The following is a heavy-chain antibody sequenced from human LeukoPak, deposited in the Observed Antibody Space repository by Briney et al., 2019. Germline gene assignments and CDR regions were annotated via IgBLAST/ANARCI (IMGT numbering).Heavy chain of an antibody. V-gene: IGHV1-18*01. CDR3: ARDILGYCSSTSCYTRFDP. Sequence: GASVKVSCKASGYAFTSYGISWVRQAPGQGLEWMGWISAYNGNTNYAQKLQGRVTMTTDTSTSTAYMELRSLRSDDTAVYYCARDILGYCSSTSCYTRFDPWGQGTLVTVSS. CDR1: GYAFTSYG. D-gene: IGHD2-2*02. J-gene: IGHJ5*02. CDR2: ISAYNGNT.